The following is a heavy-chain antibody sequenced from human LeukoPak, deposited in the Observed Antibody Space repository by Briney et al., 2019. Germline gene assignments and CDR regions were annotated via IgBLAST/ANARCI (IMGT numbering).Heavy chain of an antibody. CDR1: GFTFSGYW. CDR3: AKDKGVWFGELLTFDY. J-gene: IGHJ4*02. V-gene: IGHV3-23*01. D-gene: IGHD3-10*01. CDR2: ISGSGGTT. Sequence: GGSLRLSCEASGFTFSGYWMSWVRQAPGKGLEWVSGISGSGGTTYYADSVKGRFTISRDNSKDTLYLQMNSLRAEETAVYYCAKDKGVWFGELLTFDYWGQGTLVTVSS.